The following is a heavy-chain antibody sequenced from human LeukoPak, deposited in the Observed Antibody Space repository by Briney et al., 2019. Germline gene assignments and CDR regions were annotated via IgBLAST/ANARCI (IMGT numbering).Heavy chain of an antibody. V-gene: IGHV4-34*01. CDR2: INHSGST. J-gene: IGHJ4*02. CDR3: ARGGITMVQGVIIGYFDY. CDR1: GGSFSGYY. Sequence: PSETLSLTCAVYGGSFSGYYWSWIRQPPGKGLEWIGEINHSGSTNYNPSLKSRVTISVDTSKNQFSLKLSSVTAADTAVYYCARGGITMVQGVIIGYFDYWGQGTLVTVSS. D-gene: IGHD3-10*01.